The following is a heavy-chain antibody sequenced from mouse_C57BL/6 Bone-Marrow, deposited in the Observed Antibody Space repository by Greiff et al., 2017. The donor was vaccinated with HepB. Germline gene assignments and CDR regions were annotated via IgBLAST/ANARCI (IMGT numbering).Heavy chain of an antibody. J-gene: IGHJ1*03. Sequence: QVQLQQSGAELVRPGTSVKVSCKASGYAFTNYLIEWVKQRPGQGLEWIGVINPGGGGTNYNEKFKGKATLTVDKSSSTAYMQLSSLTSEDSAVYVCATAYDRGYFDVWGTGTTVTVSS. CDR1: GYAFTNYL. CDR3: ATAYDRGYFDV. CDR2: INPGGGGT. D-gene: IGHD2-14*01. V-gene: IGHV1-54*01.